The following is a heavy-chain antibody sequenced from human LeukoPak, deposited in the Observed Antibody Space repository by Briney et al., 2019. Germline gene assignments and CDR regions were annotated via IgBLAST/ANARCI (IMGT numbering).Heavy chain of an antibody. V-gene: IGHV4-34*01. Sequence: SETLSLTCAVYGGSFSGYYWSWIRQPPGKGLEWIGEINHSGSTNYNPSLKSRVTISVDTSKNQFSLKLSSVTAADTAVHYCARGVSGVDPWGQGTLVTVSS. J-gene: IGHJ5*02. CDR1: GGSFSGYY. CDR3: ARGVSGVDP. D-gene: IGHD1-26*01. CDR2: INHSGST.